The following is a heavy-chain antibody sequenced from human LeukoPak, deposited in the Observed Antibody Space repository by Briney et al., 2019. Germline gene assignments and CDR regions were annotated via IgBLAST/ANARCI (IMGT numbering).Heavy chain of an antibody. Sequence: GSLRLSCAASGFTFSSYEMNWVRQAPGKGLEWIGYIHYSGSTNYNPSLKSRVTISVDTSKNQFSLKLRSVTAADTAVYYCARGVGPYFDYWGQGTLVTVSS. CDR3: ARGVGPYFDY. J-gene: IGHJ4*02. CDR2: IHYSGST. D-gene: IGHD1-26*01. CDR1: GFTFSSYE. V-gene: IGHV4-59*08.